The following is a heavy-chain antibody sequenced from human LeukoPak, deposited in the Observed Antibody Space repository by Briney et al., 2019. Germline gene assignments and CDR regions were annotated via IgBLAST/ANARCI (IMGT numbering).Heavy chain of an antibody. CDR1: GGSFSGYY. D-gene: IGHD3-22*01. CDR2: INHSGST. CDR3: ARSDSSGHYSDY. Sequence: SETLSLTCAVYGGSFSGYYRSWIRQPPGKGLEWIGEINHSGSTNYNPSLKSRVTISVDTSKNQFSLKLSSVTAADTAVYYCARSDSSGHYSDYWGQGTLVTVSS. J-gene: IGHJ4*02. V-gene: IGHV4-34*01.